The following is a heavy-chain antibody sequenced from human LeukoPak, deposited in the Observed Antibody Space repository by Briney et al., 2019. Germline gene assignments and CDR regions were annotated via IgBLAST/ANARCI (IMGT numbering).Heavy chain of an antibody. V-gene: IGHV3-30*18. J-gene: IGHJ4*02. Sequence: GGSLRLSCAASGFTFSSYGMHWVRQAPGKGLEWVAVISYDGSNKYYADSVKGRFTISRDNSKNTLSLQVSSLRAEDTAVYYCAKDRYSYAFEYSDSWGQGTLVTVSS. CDR2: ISYDGSNK. CDR1: GFTFSSYG. D-gene: IGHD5-18*01. CDR3: AKDRYSYAFEYSDS.